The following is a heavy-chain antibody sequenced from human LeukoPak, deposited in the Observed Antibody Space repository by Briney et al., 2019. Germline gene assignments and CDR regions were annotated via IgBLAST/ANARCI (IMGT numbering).Heavy chain of an antibody. J-gene: IGHJ4*02. D-gene: IGHD6-13*01. CDR1: GFTFSSYG. Sequence: PGGSLRLSCAASGFTFSSYGMHWVRQAPGKGLEWVAVISYDGSNKYYADSVKGRFTISRDNSKNTLYLQMNSLRAEDTAVYYCAKDSLGIAAAGTSDYWGQGTLVTVSS. V-gene: IGHV3-30*18. CDR3: AKDSLGIAAAGTSDY. CDR2: ISYDGSNK.